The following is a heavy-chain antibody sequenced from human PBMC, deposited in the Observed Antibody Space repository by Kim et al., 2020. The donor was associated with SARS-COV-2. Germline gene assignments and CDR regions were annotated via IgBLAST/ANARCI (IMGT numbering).Heavy chain of an antibody. J-gene: IGHJ4*02. CDR2: GNP. CDR3: ARGNDWNFDY. Sequence: GNPTYAQGFRGRFVFSFDPSVSTAYLQIDSLKPEDTAVYFCARGNDWNFDYWGQGTLVTVSS. V-gene: IGHV7-4-1*01. D-gene: IGHD1-1*01.